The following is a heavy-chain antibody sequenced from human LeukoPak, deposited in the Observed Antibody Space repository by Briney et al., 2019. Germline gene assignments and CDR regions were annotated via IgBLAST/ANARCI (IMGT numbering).Heavy chain of an antibody. CDR3: ARDRTRVGLLWFGEYGLGY. Sequence: PGGSLRLSCAASGFTFSSYWMSWVRQAPGKGLEWVANIKQDGSEKYYVDSVKGQFTISRDNAKNSLYLQMNSLRAEDTAVYYCARDRTRVGLLWFGEYGLGYWGQGTLVTVSS. J-gene: IGHJ4*02. D-gene: IGHD3-10*01. V-gene: IGHV3-7*01. CDR1: GFTFSSYW. CDR2: IKQDGSEK.